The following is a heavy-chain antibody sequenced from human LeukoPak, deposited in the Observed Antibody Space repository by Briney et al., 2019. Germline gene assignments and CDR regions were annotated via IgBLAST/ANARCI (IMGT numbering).Heavy chain of an antibody. CDR3: ARGGLFDGANFDY. Sequence: SQTLSLTCTVSGGSISSGGYYWSWIRQHPGKGLEWIGYIYYSGSTYYNPSLKSRVTISVDTSKNQFSLKQSSVTAADTAVYYCARGGLFDGANFDYWGQGTLVTVSS. V-gene: IGHV4-31*03. CDR1: GGSISSGGYY. J-gene: IGHJ4*02. CDR2: IYYSGST. D-gene: IGHD4-17*01.